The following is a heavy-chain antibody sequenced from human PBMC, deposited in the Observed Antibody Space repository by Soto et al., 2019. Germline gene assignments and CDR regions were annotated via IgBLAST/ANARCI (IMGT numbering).Heavy chain of an antibody. CDR2: INPNSGGT. CDR1: GYTFTGYY. Sequence: ASVKVSSKASGYTFTGYYMYWVRQAPGQGLEWMGWINPNSGGTNYAQKFQGWVTMTRDTSISTAYMELSRLRSDDTAVYYCARGSGIPFIAAAGYFDYWGQGTLVTVSS. V-gene: IGHV1-2*04. CDR3: ARGSGIPFIAAAGYFDY. J-gene: IGHJ4*02. D-gene: IGHD6-13*01.